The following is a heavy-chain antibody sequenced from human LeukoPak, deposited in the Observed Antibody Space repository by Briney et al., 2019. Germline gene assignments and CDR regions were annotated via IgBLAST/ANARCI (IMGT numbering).Heavy chain of an antibody. CDR1: GYTFTSYG. V-gene: IGHV1-18*01. J-gene: IGHJ6*03. Sequence: ASVKVSCKASGYTFTSYGISWVRQAPGQGLEWMGWISAYNGNTNYAQKLQGRVTMTTDTSTSTAYMELSSLRSEDTAVYYCARGITMVRGVILHRPDYYYYMDVWGKGTTVTISS. CDR2: ISAYNGNT. CDR3: ARGITMVRGVILHRPDYYYYMDV. D-gene: IGHD3-10*01.